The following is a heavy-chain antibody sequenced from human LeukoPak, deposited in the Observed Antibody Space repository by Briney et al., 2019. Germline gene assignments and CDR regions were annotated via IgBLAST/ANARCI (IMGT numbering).Heavy chain of an antibody. CDR1: GLTFSSYA. CDR3: ANRSGRWYPRFGAFDI. Sequence: GGSLRLSCAASGLTFSSYAMSWVRQAPGGGLEWVSAISGSGGSTSYADSGKGRLTISTDHSTNTLYLQMNSLRTTDTAVYLCANRSGRWYPRFGAFDIWGQGTMVTVSS. J-gene: IGHJ3*02. V-gene: IGHV3-23*01. D-gene: IGHD6-13*01. CDR2: ISGSGGST.